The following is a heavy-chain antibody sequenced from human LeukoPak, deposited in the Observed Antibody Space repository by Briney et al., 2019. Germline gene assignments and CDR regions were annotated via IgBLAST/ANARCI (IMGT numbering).Heavy chain of an antibody. V-gene: IGHV3-48*01. CDR3: ARKSDIVVVPAAMGDAFDI. CDR2: IIYSGGTI. D-gene: IGHD2-2*01. Sequence: GGSLRLSCAASGFTFSSYSMNWVRQAPGKGQEWVSIIYSGGTIHYADSVKGRFIISRDNAKNSLYLQMNSLRAEDTAVYYCARKSDIVVVPAAMGDAFDIWGQGTMVTVSS. CDR1: GFTFSSYS. J-gene: IGHJ3*02.